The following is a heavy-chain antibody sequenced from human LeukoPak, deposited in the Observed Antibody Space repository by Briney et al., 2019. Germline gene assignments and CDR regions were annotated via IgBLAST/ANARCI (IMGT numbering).Heavy chain of an antibody. CDR3: ARDNSPIYQLAAAYYYYMDV. V-gene: IGHV1-69*13. J-gene: IGHJ6*03. D-gene: IGHD2-2*01. Sequence: PVKVSCKASGGTFSSYAISWVRQAPGQGLEWMGGIIPIFGTANYAQKFQGRVTITADESTSTAYMELSSLRSEDTAVYYCARDNSPIYQLAAAYYYYMDVWGKGTTVTVSS. CDR1: GGTFSSYA. CDR2: IIPIFGTA.